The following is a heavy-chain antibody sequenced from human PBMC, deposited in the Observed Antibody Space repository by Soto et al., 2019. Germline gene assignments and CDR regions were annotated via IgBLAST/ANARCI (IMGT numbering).Heavy chain of an antibody. CDR3: ARQGVHNYNEYYFDY. Sequence: XECLRLSCAASGFTFSYYTLHWVRRSPGKGLEWVSSISGIRDYIRYADSVKGRFTISRDNAKTSLYLQMNSLTAEDTAVYYCARQGVHNYNEYYFDYCGQGTLVTVPS. CDR1: GFTFSYYT. J-gene: IGHJ4*02. CDR2: ISGIRDYI. D-gene: IGHD3-22*01. V-gene: IGHV3-21*06.